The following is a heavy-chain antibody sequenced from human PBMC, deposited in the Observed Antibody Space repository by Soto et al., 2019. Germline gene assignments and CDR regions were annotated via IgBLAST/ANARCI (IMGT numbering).Heavy chain of an antibody. D-gene: IGHD4-4*01. CDR1: GFTFSSYA. CDR3: AKDGRWLQYYYYYYGMDV. V-gene: IGHV3-23*01. Sequence: EVQLLESGGGLVQPGGSLRLSCAASGFTFSSYAMSWVRQAPGKGLEWVSAISGSGGSTYYADSVKGRFTISRDNSKNTLYMQMHCLRAEDTAVYYCAKDGRWLQYYYYYYGMDVWGQGTTVTVS. J-gene: IGHJ6*02. CDR2: ISGSGGST.